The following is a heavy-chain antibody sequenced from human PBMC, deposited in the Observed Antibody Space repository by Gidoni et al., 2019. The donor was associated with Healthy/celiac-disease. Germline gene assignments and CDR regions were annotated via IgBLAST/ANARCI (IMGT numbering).Heavy chain of an antibody. CDR1: GFTFDDYA. Sequence: EVQLVESGGGLVQPGRSLRLSCAASGFTFDDYAMHWVRQAPGKGLEWVSCISWNSGSIGYADSVKGRFTISRDNAKNSLYLQMNSLRAEDTALYYCAKGNWNYGGMDVWGQGTTVTVSS. CDR3: AKGNWNYGGMDV. CDR2: ISWNSGSI. D-gene: IGHD1-1*01. J-gene: IGHJ6*02. V-gene: IGHV3-9*01.